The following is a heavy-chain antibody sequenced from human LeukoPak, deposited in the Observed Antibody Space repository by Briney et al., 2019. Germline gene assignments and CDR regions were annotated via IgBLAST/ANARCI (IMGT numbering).Heavy chain of an antibody. D-gene: IGHD6-13*01. CDR2: MNPNSGNT. J-gene: IGHJ4*02. V-gene: IGHV1-8*01. CDR1: GYTFTGYD. CDR3: ARGIAAAGTGSYFDY. Sequence: ASVKVSCKASGYTFTGYDINWVRQATGQGLEWMGWMNPNSGNTGYAQKFQGRVTMTRNTSISTAYMELSSLRSEDTAVYYCARGIAAAGTGSYFDYWGQGTLVTVSS.